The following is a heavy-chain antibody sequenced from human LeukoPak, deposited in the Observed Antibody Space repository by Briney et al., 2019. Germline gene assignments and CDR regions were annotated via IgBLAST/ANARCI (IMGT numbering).Heavy chain of an antibody. CDR1: GGTFSSYA. CDR2: IIPIFGTA. V-gene: IGHV1-69*13. Sequence: GASVKVSCKASGGTFSSYAISWVRQAPGQGLEWMGGIIPIFGTANYAQKFQGRVTITADESTSTAYMELSSLRSEDTAVYYCARDHLYRSFFDLWGRGTLVTVSS. D-gene: IGHD1-26*01. J-gene: IGHJ2*01. CDR3: ARDHLYRSFFDL.